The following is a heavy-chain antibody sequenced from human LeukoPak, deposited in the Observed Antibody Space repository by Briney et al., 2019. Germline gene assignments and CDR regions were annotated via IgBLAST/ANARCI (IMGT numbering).Heavy chain of an antibody. CDR3: ARGRPPYYFDY. J-gene: IGHJ4*02. Sequence: GGSLRLSCAASGFTFSSYEMNWVRQAPGKGLEWVSVIYTGGNTDHADSVQGRFTLSRDNSKNTLYLHMNSLRVEDTAVYYCARGRPPYYFDYWGQGTLVTVSS. CDR2: IYTGGNT. CDR1: GFTFSSYE. V-gene: IGHV3-53*01.